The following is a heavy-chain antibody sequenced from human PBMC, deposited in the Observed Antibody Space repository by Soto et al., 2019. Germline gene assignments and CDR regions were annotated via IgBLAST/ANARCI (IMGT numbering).Heavy chain of an antibody. D-gene: IGHD3-16*02. CDR2: ISYDGSVK. V-gene: IGHV3-30*18. CDR3: AKALGELSPESYDY. Sequence: QVQLVGPGGGVVQPGRSLTLSCAASGFTSSCFGMHWIRQAPGNGLEWVAVISYDGSVKSYAASMKGRFTISRDNCNKTLILQMNSLRLDDSAVYYSAKALGELSPESYDYWGEGTLITVSA. J-gene: IGHJ4*02. CDR1: GFTSSCFG.